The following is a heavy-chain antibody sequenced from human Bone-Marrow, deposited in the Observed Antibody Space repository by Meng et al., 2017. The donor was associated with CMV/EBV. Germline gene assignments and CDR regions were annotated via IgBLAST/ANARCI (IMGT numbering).Heavy chain of an antibody. CDR1: GGSISTSY. CDR2: IYYSGST. V-gene: IGHV4-39*01. Sequence: SETLSLTCTVSGGSISTSYWSWIRQPPGKGLEWIGSIYYSGSTYYNPSLKSRVTISVDTSKNQFSLKLSSVTAADTAVYYCARGKSRFDPWGQGTLVTVSS. CDR3: ARGKSRFDP. J-gene: IGHJ5*02.